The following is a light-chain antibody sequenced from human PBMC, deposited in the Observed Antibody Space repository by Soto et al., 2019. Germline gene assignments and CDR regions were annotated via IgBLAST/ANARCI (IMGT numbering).Light chain of an antibody. CDR1: SNDVGGYNY. CDR3: CSYAADTYTLI. Sequence: QSVLTQPRSVSGSPGQSVTISCTGTSNDVGGYNYVSWYQQHPGKAPKFLIYDVTKRPSGVPGRFSGSKSGNTASLTISGLQAEDEADYYCCSYAADTYTLIFGGGTKVTVL. V-gene: IGLV2-11*01. J-gene: IGLJ2*01. CDR2: DVT.